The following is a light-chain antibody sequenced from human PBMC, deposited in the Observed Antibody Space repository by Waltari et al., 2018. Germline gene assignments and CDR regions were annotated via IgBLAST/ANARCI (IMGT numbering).Light chain of an antibody. J-gene: IGKJ4*01. V-gene: IGKV1-9*01. CDR2: AAS. CDR1: QGITTY. Sequence: DIQLTLSPSFLSASVGDRVTITCRASQGITTYLVWYQQKPGKAPKVLIYAASTLQSGVPSRFSGSGSGTEFTLTITSLQPEDFATYYCQQVNGYPLTFGGGTKVEIK. CDR3: QQVNGYPLT.